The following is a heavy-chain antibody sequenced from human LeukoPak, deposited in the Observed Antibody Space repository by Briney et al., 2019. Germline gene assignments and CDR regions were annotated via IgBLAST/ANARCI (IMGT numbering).Heavy chain of an antibody. V-gene: IGHV4-39*01. Sequence: PSETLSLTCTVSGGSISSSSYYWGWIRQPPGKGLEWIGSIYYSGSTYYNPSLKSRATISVDTSKNQFSLKLSSVTAADTAVYYCARHTPTYYYDSSGGFDYWGQGTLVTVSS. J-gene: IGHJ4*02. CDR3: ARHTPTYYYDSSGGFDY. CDR1: GGSISSSSYY. CDR2: IYYSGST. D-gene: IGHD3-22*01.